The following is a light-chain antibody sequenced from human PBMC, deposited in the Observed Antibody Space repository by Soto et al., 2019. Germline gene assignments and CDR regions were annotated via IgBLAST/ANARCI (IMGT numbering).Light chain of an antibody. CDR3: QQRSNWPWT. J-gene: IGKJ1*01. CDR1: QSVSSY. V-gene: IGKV3-11*01. Sequence: EIFLTQSPDTLSLSPGERATLSCRASQSVSSYLAWYQQKPGQAPRLLIYDASNRATGIPARFSGSGSGTDFTLTISSLEPEDFAVYYRQQRSNWPWTFGQGTKVDI. CDR2: DAS.